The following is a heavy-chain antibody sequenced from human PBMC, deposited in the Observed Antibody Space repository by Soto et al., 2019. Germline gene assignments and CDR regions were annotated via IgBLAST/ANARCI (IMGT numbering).Heavy chain of an antibody. CDR1: GYTFTSYG. Sequence: ASVKVSCKASGYTFTSYGISGVRQAPGQGLEWMGWISAYNGNTNYAQKLQGRVTMTTDTSTSTAYMELRSLRSDDTAVYYCARDHPFGAPDTVVVPAAIRYSYYGMDVPGHGTTVT. J-gene: IGHJ6*02. CDR3: ARDHPFGAPDTVVVPAAIRYSYYGMDV. V-gene: IGHV1-18*04. CDR2: ISAYNGNT. D-gene: IGHD2-2*01.